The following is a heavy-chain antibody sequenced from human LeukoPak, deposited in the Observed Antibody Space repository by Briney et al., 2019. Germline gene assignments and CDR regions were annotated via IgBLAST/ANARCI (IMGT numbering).Heavy chain of an antibody. D-gene: IGHD5-12*01. CDR3: ARVRGATTLDY. V-gene: IGHV3-21*01. Sequence: GGSLRLSCAASGFTFSSYSMNWVRQAPGKGLGWVSSISSSSSYIYYADSVKGRFTISRDNAKNSLYLQMNSLRAEDTAVYYCARVRGATTLDYWGQGTLVTVSS. J-gene: IGHJ4*02. CDR1: GFTFSSYS. CDR2: ISSSSSYI.